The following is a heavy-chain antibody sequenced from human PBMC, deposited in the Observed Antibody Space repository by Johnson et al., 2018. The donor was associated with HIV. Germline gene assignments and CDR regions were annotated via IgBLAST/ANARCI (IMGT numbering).Heavy chain of an antibody. Sequence: VQLVESGGGLVKPGGSLRLSCAASGFTFSSYAMSWVRQAPGKGLEWVSAISGSGGSTYYADSVKGRFTISRDNSKNTLYLQMNSLRAEDTAVYYCARDRVPAAIGLAYRGAFDIWGQGTMVTVSS. D-gene: IGHD2-2*02. V-gene: IGHV3-23*04. CDR1: GFTFSSYA. CDR3: ARDRVPAAIGLAYRGAFDI. CDR2: ISGSGGST. J-gene: IGHJ3*02.